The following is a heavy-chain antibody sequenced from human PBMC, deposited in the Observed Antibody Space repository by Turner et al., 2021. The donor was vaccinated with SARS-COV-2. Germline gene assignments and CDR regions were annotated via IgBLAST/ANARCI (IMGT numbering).Heavy chain of an antibody. V-gene: IGHV3-23*01. CDR3: AKVGGATLAFDS. J-gene: IGHJ3*02. D-gene: IGHD1-26*01. CDR2: ISGSGSST. Sequence: EVQLLESVGGLVQTGGSMRLSCADSGFTFSSYAMNWVRQAPGKGLEWVTAISGSGSSTYYTDSVKGRFTISRDNSKNTLYLQMNSRRAEDTDEYDSAKVGGATLAFDSWGQGTMVTVSS. CDR1: GFTFSSYA.